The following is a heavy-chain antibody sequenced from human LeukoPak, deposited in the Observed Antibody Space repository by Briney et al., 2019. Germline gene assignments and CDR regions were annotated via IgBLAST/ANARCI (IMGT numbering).Heavy chain of an antibody. CDR1: GGSISSDY. Sequence: SETLSLTCTVSGGSISSDYWSWIRQPAGKGLEWIGRIQTSGSTNYIPSLKSRVTISVDKSKNQFSLKLSSVTAADTAVYYCARGYYYDTRNAFDIWGQGTMVTVSS. V-gene: IGHV4-4*07. D-gene: IGHD3-22*01. J-gene: IGHJ3*02. CDR3: ARGYYYDTRNAFDI. CDR2: IQTSGST.